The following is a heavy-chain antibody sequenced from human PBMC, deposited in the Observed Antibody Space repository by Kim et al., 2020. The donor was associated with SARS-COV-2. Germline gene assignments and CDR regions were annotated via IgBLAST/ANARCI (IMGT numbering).Heavy chain of an antibody. V-gene: IGHV3-11*06. D-gene: IGHD6-13*01. Sequence: GGSLRLSCAASGFTFSDYYMSWIRQAPGKGLEWVSYISSSSSYTNYADSVKGRFTISRDNAKNSLYLQMNSLRAEDTAVYYCARDKGIAGHNWFDPWGQGTLVTVSS. CDR1: GFTFSDYY. J-gene: IGHJ5*02. CDR2: ISSSSSYT. CDR3: ARDKGIAGHNWFDP.